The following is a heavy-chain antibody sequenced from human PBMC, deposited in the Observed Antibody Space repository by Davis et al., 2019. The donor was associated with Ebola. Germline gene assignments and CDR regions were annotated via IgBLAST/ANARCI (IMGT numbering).Heavy chain of an antibody. J-gene: IGHJ4*02. CDR3: ARDPPQSGGYV. Sequence: GGSLRLSYVASGFTVSSDYMSWVRQAPGKGLEWVSVIYSGGSTYYADSVKGRFTISRHSSENTVFLQMNSLRPDDTAVYYCARDPPQSGGYVWGQGTLVTVSS. V-gene: IGHV3-53*04. CDR1: GFTVSSDY. D-gene: IGHD5-12*01. CDR2: IYSGGST.